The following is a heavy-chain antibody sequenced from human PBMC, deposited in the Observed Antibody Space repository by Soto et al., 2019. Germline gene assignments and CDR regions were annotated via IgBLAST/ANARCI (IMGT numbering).Heavy chain of an antibody. Sequence: QLQLQESGPGLVKPSETLSLTCTVSGGSISSSSYYWGWIRQPPGKGLEWIVRLYYSGSTYYDPSRNSRVTISVHTSKNQFDLKLSSVTAAATDVYYCARHETTNFDYWVQGTLVTVSS. J-gene: IGHJ4*02. V-gene: IGHV4-39*01. CDR3: ARHETTNFDY. D-gene: IGHD4-17*01. CDR1: GGSISSSSYY. CDR2: LYYSGST.